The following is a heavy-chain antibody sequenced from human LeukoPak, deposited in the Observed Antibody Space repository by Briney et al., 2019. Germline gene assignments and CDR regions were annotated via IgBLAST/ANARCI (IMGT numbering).Heavy chain of an antibody. V-gene: IGHV4-4*02. CDR1: GGSITSGNW. CDR3: ARGVPAAGSIRFDP. Sequence: SGTLSLTCAVSGGSITSGNWWSWVRQPPGKGLEWIGEIYHSGSTNYNPSLKSRVTISVDKSKNQFSLILNSVTAADTGVCYCARGVPAAGSIRFDPWGQGTLVTVSS. D-gene: IGHD6-13*01. J-gene: IGHJ5*02. CDR2: IYHSGST.